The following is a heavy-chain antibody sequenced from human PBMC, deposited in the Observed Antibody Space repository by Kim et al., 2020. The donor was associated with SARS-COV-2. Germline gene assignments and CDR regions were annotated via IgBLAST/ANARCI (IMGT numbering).Heavy chain of an antibody. J-gene: IGHJ6*02. CDR3: ARFVGNGLEV. D-gene: IGHD3-10*01. CDR2: ISFSGTYI. CDR1: RFTFPTYH. Sequence: GGSLRLSCAASRFTFPTYHMNWVRQAPGKGLEWVSSISFSGTYIYYADSVRGRFTISRDNATDSLSLQMDSLRTEDTGVYDCARFVGNGLEVLGQGTT. V-gene: IGHV3-21*01.